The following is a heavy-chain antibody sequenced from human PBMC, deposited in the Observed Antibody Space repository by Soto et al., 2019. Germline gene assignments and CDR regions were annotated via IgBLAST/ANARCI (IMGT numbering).Heavy chain of an antibody. CDR1: GKSFDNFA. Sequence: QVQLVQSGAEVKKPGASVRLSCKVSGKSFDNFAVHWVRQTPGQRPEWMGRINVGDDKTKYSENFQGRVIVSYDTSATTAYMQLRALSSEDTAVYYCARAKYDYIWGSYHPFDQWAQGAQVTVAS. CDR3: ARAKYDYIWGSYHPFDQ. V-gene: IGHV1-3*01. J-gene: IGHJ4*02. D-gene: IGHD3-16*02. CDR2: INVGDDKT.